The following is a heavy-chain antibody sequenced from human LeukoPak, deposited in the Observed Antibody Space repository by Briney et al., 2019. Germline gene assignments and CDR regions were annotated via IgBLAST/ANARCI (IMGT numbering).Heavy chain of an antibody. CDR2: LYISGPT. J-gene: IGHJ4*02. V-gene: IGHV4-4*07. Sequence: SETLSLTCTVSGASISSYYYNWIRQPAGRGLEWISRLYISGPTDYNPSLKSRVTISVDTSKNQFSLKLTSVTAADTAVYFCARDLSGSLYFDSCGQGVLVTVSS. CDR3: ARDLSGSLYFDS. D-gene: IGHD3-10*01. CDR1: GASISSYY.